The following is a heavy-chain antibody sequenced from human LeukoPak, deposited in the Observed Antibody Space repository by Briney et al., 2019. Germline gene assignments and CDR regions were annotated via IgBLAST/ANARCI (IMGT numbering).Heavy chain of an antibody. J-gene: IGHJ4*02. D-gene: IGHD4-17*01. V-gene: IGHV3-53*01. Sequence: GGSLRLSCAVSGFTVSSNYMSWVRQAPGKGLEWVSVIYSGGSTYYADSVKGRFTISRDNSKNTLYLQMNSLKAEDTAVYYCAREWAYGSHYYFDYWGQGTLVTVSS. CDR3: AREWAYGSHYYFDY. CDR2: IYSGGST. CDR1: GFTVSSNY.